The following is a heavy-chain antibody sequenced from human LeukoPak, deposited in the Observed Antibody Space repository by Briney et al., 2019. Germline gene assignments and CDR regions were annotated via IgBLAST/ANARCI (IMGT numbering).Heavy chain of an antibody. J-gene: IGHJ6*03. CDR1: GGSISSGGYS. D-gene: IGHD6-13*01. Sequence: TSETLSLTCAVSGGSISSGGYSWSWIRQPPGKGLEWIGYISSTGSTYYNPSLKSRLSISLDTSKNQFSLNLSSVTAADTAVFYCARSYSSSWYTNYYYYMDVWGKGTTVTISS. CDR2: ISSTGST. V-gene: IGHV4-30-4*07. CDR3: ARSYSSSWYTNYYYYMDV.